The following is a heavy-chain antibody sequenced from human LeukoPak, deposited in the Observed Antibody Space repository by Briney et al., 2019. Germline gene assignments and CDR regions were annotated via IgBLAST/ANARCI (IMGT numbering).Heavy chain of an antibody. CDR3: ARESGPLVATKRYRFDP. V-gene: IGHV3-74*01. CDR2: INTDGSST. CDR1: GFTFSSNW. D-gene: IGHD5-12*01. Sequence: GGSLRLSCAASGFTFSSNWMHWVRRAPGKGLVWVSRINTDGSSTTYADSVKGRFTISRDNAKNTLYLQMNSLRAEDTAVYYCARESGPLVATKRYRFDPWGQGTPVTVSS. J-gene: IGHJ5*02.